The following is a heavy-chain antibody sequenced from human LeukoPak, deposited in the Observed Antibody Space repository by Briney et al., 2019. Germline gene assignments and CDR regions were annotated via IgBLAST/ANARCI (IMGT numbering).Heavy chain of an antibody. V-gene: IGHV5-51*01. J-gene: IGHJ3*02. D-gene: IGHD3-22*01. Sequence: GESLKISCKASGYNFADYWIGWVRQTPGKGLEWMGIIFPDDSDTKNSPSFEGQVTTSVDESTSTAYLQWSSLKASDTAVYYCARRLRAVSNTMIWGPADAFDIWGQGTTVIVSS. CDR2: IFPDDSDT. CDR3: ARRLRAVSNTMIWGPADAFDI. CDR1: GYNFADYW.